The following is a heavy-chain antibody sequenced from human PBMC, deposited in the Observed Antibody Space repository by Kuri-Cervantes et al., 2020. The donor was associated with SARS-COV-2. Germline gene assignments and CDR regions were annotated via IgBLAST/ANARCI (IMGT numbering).Heavy chain of an antibody. CDR1: GFTVSSNY. Sequence: LSLTCAASGFTVSSNYMSWVRQAPGKGLEWVSVIYSGGSTYYADSVKGRFTISRDNSKNTLYLQMNSLRAEDTAVYYCAKDPYYDFWSGYSAYFDYWGQGTLVTVSS. CDR2: IYSGGST. J-gene: IGHJ4*02. D-gene: IGHD3-3*01. CDR3: AKDPYYDFWSGYSAYFDY. V-gene: IGHV3-66*01.